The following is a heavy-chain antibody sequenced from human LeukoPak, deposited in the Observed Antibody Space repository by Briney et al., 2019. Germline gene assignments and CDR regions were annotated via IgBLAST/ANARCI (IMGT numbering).Heavy chain of an antibody. Sequence: SETLSLTCAASGYSISSGYYWGWIRQPPGKRVEWIGSIYHSGSTYYNPSLKSRVTISVDTSKNQFSLKLSSVTAADTAVYYCARHLGLGSYFDYWGQGTLVTVSS. CDR3: ARHLGLGSYFDY. V-gene: IGHV4-38-2*01. CDR1: GYSISSGYY. J-gene: IGHJ4*02. D-gene: IGHD7-27*01. CDR2: IYHSGST.